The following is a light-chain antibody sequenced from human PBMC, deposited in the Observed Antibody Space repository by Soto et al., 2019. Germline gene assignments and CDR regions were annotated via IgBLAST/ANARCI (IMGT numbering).Light chain of an antibody. V-gene: IGKV1-6*01. CDR3: LQDYNFPYT. CDR1: QGIKND. Sequence: AIQMTQSPSSLSASVGDRVTITCRASQGIKNDLGWYQQRPGKGPKLLIYAASSLQSGVPSRFSGSGSGTDFTLTFSSLQPEDFATYYCLQDYNFPYTFGQGTKLEIK. CDR2: AAS. J-gene: IGKJ2*01.